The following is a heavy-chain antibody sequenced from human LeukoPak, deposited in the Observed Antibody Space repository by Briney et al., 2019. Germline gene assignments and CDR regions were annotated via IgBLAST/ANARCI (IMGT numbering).Heavy chain of an antibody. CDR2: IYSGSST. D-gene: IGHD3-22*01. Sequence: GGSLRLSCAASGFTVSSNYMSWVRQAPGKGLEWVSVIYSGSSTYYADSVKGRFTISRDNSKNTLYLQMNSLRAEDTAVYYCARAPPYYYDSSGYSGWGQGTLVTVSS. J-gene: IGHJ4*02. CDR1: GFTVSSNY. V-gene: IGHV3-66*01. CDR3: ARAPPYYYDSSGYSG.